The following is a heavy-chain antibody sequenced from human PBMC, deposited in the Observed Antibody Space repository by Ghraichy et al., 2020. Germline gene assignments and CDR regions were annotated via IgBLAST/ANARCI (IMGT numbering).Heavy chain of an antibody. CDR3: ARDCGGDCYSGWVWGTNYYYYGMDV. CDR1: GYTFTSYG. CDR2: ISAYNGNT. J-gene: IGHJ6*02. V-gene: IGHV1-18*01. Sequence: ASVKVSCKASGYTFTSYGISWVRQAPGQGLEWMGWISAYNGNTNYAQKLQGRVTMTTDTSTSTAYMELRSLRSDDTAVYYCARDCGGDCYSGWVWGTNYYYYGMDVWGQGTTVTVSS. D-gene: IGHD2-21*02.